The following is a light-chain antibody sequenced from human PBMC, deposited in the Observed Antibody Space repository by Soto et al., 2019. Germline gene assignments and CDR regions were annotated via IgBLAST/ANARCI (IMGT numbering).Light chain of an antibody. CDR2: GAS. V-gene: IGKV3-20*01. Sequence: EIVLTQSPGTLSLSPGERATLSCRACQSVSSSYLAWYQQKPGQAPRLLIYGASSRATGIPDRFSGSVSGKYSTCPIRRLDPKLLAVDPCQRYGGSRRGGRFGKGTK. J-gene: IGKJ1*01. CDR3: QRYGGSRRGGR. CDR1: QSVSSSY.